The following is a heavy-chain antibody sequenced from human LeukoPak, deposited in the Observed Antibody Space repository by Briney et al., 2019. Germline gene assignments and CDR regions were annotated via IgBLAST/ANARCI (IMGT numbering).Heavy chain of an antibody. V-gene: IGHV3-7*03. Sequence: GGSLRLSCAASGFTFSSYWMSWVRQAPGKGLEWVANIKQDGSEKYYVDSVKGRFTISRDNAKNSLYLQMNSLRAEDTAVYYCARAVRLWDYGMDVWGQGTTVTVS. J-gene: IGHJ6*02. CDR2: IKQDGSEK. D-gene: IGHD4/OR15-4a*01. CDR3: ARAVRLWDYGMDV. CDR1: GFTFSSYW.